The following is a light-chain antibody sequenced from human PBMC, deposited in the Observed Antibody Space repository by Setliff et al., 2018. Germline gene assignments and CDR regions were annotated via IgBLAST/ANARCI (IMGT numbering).Light chain of an antibody. CDR1: SSDVGGYNY. V-gene: IGLV2-8*01. CDR3: QSYAGGLGGYV. CDR2: EVS. Sequence: QSVLTQPPSASGSPGQSVTNSCTGTSSDVGGYNYVSWYQQHPGKVPKLMIYEVSKWPSGVPDRFSGSRSGTSASLVITGLQAEDEADYYCQSYAGGLGGYVFGGGTKVTVL. J-gene: IGLJ1*01.